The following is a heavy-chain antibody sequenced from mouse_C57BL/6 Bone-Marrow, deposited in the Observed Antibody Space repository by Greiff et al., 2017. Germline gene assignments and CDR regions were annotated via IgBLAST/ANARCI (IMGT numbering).Heavy chain of an antibody. CDR2: IDPSDSYT. CDR3: ARDYYGSSPYYAMDY. CDR1: GYTFTSYW. D-gene: IGHD1-1*01. V-gene: IGHV1-69*01. J-gene: IGHJ4*01. Sequence: QVHVKQPGAELVMPGASVKLSCKASGYTFTSYWMHWVKQRPGQGLEWIGEIDPSDSYTNYNQKFKGKSTLTVDKSSSTAYMQLSSLTSEDSAVYYCARDYYGSSPYYAMDYWGQGTSVTVSS.